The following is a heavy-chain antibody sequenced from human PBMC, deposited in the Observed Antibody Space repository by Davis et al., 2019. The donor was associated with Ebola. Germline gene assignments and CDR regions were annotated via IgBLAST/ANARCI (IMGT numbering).Heavy chain of an antibody. Sequence: PGGSLRLSCAASGFTFSSYAMHWVRQAPGKGLEWVAVISYDGSNKYYADSVKGRFTISRDNSKNTLYLQMNSLRAEDTAVYYCARVYVGITGPLDYWGQGTLVTVSS. D-gene: IGHD1-20*01. J-gene: IGHJ4*02. CDR1: GFTFSSYA. V-gene: IGHV3-30-3*01. CDR3: ARVYVGITGPLDY. CDR2: ISYDGSNK.